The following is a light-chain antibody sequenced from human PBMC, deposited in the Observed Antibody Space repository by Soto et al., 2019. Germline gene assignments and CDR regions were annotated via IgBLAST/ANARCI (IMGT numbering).Light chain of an antibody. CDR3: QVSGRSALYT. CDR1: QSVSSSS. CDR2: GAS. J-gene: IGKJ2*01. Sequence: EIVLTQSPGTLSLSPGERATLSCRASQSVSSSSLAWYQQKRGQAPRLLIYGASSRATVIPDRFSGGGSGTDFTHTFSRLEPEDFAVYYCQVSGRSALYTFGQGTRLEIK. V-gene: IGKV3-20*01.